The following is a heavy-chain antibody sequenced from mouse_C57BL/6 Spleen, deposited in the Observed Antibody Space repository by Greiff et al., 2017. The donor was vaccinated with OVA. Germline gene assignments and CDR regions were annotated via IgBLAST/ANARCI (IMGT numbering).Heavy chain of an antibody. V-gene: IGHV1-7*01. CDR1: GYTFTSYW. J-gene: IGHJ4*01. CDR2: INPRSGYT. Sequence: VQLQPSGAELAKPGASVKLYCKASGYTFTSYWMHWVKQRPGQGLDWIGYINPRSGYTTYNQKFKDKATLTADKSSSTAYMQLISLTEEDSAVDYCARSEGSNYVEAMDYWGQGTSVTVSS. D-gene: IGHD2-5*01. CDR3: ARSEGSNYVEAMDY.